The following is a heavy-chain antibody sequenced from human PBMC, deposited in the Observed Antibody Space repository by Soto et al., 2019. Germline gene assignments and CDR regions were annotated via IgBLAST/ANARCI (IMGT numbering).Heavy chain of an antibody. V-gene: IGHV3-48*01. D-gene: IGHD4-17*01. J-gene: IGHJ4*02. Sequence: EVQLVESGGGLVQPGGSLRLSCAASGFTYSSYSMNWVRQAPGKGLEWVSYISSSSSTIYYADSVKGRFTISRDNAKNSLYLQMNSLRAEDTAVYYCARDGDDYGGNSGDFDYWGQGTLVTVSS. CDR2: ISSSSSTI. CDR3: ARDGDDYGGNSGDFDY. CDR1: GFTYSSYS.